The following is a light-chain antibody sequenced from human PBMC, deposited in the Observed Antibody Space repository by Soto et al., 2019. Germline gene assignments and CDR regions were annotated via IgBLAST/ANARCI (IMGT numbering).Light chain of an antibody. CDR1: QSVSSN. CDR3: QQYNNWPPLT. Sequence: EIVMTQSPATLSVSPGERATLSCRASQSVSSNLAWYQHKPGQAPRLLIYGAYSRATGVPARFSGSGSGTEFTLTISSLQSEDFEVYYCQQYNNWPPLTFGGGTKVEIK. CDR2: GAY. V-gene: IGKV3-15*01. J-gene: IGKJ4*01.